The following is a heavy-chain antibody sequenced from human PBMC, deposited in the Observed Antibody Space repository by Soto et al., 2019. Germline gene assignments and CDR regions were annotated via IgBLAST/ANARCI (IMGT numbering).Heavy chain of an antibody. D-gene: IGHD6-6*01. CDR2: IWYDGSNK. J-gene: IGHJ3*02. CDR3: ASNEHSSSSIAFDI. CDR1: GFTFSSYG. Sequence: QVQLVESGGGVVQPGRSLRLSCAASGFTFSSYGMHWVRQAPGKGLEWVAVIWYDGSNKYYADSVKGRFTISRDNSKNTLYLQMNSLRAEDTAVYYCASNEHSSSSIAFDIWGQGTMVTVSS. V-gene: IGHV3-33*01.